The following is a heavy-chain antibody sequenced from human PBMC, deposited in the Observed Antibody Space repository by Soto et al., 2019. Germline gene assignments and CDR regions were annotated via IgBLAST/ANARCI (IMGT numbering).Heavy chain of an antibody. V-gene: IGHV1-18*01. Sequence: VASVKVSFKASGYTFTSYGISWVRQAPGQGLEWMGWISAYNGNTNYAQKLQGRVTMTTDTSTSTAYMELRSLRSDDTAVYYCARDSGYGDYEAFVGVWGQGTTVTVSS. CDR3: ARDSGYGDYEAFVGV. D-gene: IGHD4-17*01. J-gene: IGHJ6*02. CDR1: GYTFTSYG. CDR2: ISAYNGNT.